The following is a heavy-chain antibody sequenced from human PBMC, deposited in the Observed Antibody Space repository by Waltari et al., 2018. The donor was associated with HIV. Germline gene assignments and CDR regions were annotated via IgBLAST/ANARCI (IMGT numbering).Heavy chain of an antibody. D-gene: IGHD6-13*01. CDR1: GFTFSSYW. CDR2: INSDGSST. V-gene: IGHV3-74*01. J-gene: IGHJ4*02. Sequence: EVQLVESGGGLVQPGGSLRLSCAASGFTFSSYWMHWVRQAPGKGLVWVSRINSDGSSTSYADSVKGRFTISRDNAKNTLYLQMNSLRAEDTAVYYCASWSIAAAGFDYWGQGTLVTVSS. CDR3: ASWSIAAAGFDY.